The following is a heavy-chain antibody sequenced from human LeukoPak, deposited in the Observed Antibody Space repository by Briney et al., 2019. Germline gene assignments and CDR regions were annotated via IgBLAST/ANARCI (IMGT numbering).Heavy chain of an antibody. CDR3: TLNNWYENGFDP. Sequence: GGSLRLSCAVSGFTVSGNYMSWVRQAPGKGLEWVSLIYSGGTTYYADSVKGRFTISRDNSKNTLYLQMNSLRAEDTAVYYCTLNNWYENGFDPWGQGTLVTVSS. CDR1: GFTVSGNY. J-gene: IGHJ5*02. CDR2: IYSGGTT. D-gene: IGHD1-1*01. V-gene: IGHV3-53*01.